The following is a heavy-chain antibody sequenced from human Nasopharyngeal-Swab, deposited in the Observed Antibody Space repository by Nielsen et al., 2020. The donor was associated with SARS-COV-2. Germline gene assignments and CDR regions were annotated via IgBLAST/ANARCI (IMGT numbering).Heavy chain of an antibody. V-gene: IGHV1-8*01. CDR2: MSPNSGNT. Sequence: ASVKVSCKASGYTFINHDINWVRQSTGQGLEWMGWMSPNSGNTGYAQKFQGRVTMTRNTSTSTAYLELSSLRSEDTAVYYCATLAYDFWSGQTLLRGWFDPWGQGTLVTVSS. J-gene: IGHJ5*02. CDR3: ATLAYDFWSGQTLLRGWFDP. CDR1: GYTFINHD. D-gene: IGHD3-3*01.